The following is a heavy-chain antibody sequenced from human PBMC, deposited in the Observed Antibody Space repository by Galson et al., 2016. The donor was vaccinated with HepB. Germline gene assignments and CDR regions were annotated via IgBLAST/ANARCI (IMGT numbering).Heavy chain of an antibody. Sequence: SVTVSCKASGYTFVSHGIFWVRQAPRQGLEWIGWVSAYNGHSYFAQKLQGRVTMTTDTSTSTAYMELKNLTSDDTAVYYFSRGPSGERYFAWSHGLDVWGQGTTVTVSS. D-gene: IGHD3-9*01. CDR1: GYTFVSHG. J-gene: IGHJ6*02. CDR3: SRGPSGERYFAWSHGLDV. CDR2: VSAYNGHS. V-gene: IGHV1-18*01.